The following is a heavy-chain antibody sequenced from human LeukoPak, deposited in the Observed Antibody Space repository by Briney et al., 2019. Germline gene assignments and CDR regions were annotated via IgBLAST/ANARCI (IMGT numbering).Heavy chain of an antibody. CDR1: GGTFSSYA. V-gene: IGHV1-69*04. Sequence: PEASVTVSCKASGGTFSSYAISWVRQAPGQGLEWMGRIIPILGIANYAQKFQGRVTITADKSTSTAYMELSSLRSEDTAVYYCARDDYGSGSLNYYYGMDVWGRGTTVTVSS. CDR3: ARDDYGSGSLNYYYGMDV. J-gene: IGHJ6*02. CDR2: IIPILGIA. D-gene: IGHD3-10*01.